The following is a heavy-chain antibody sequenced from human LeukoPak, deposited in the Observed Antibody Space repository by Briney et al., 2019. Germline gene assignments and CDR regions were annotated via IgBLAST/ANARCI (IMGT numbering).Heavy chain of an antibody. V-gene: IGHV4-34*01. Sequence: SETLSLTCAVYGGSFGGYYWSWIRQPPGKGLEWIGEINHSGSTNYNPSLKSRVTISVDTSKNQFSLKLSSVTAADTAVYYCARGRNGYCSSTSCHDNYFDYWGQGTLVTVSS. CDR3: ARGRNGYCSSTSCHDNYFDY. CDR1: GGSFGGYY. D-gene: IGHD2-2*01. J-gene: IGHJ4*02. CDR2: INHSGST.